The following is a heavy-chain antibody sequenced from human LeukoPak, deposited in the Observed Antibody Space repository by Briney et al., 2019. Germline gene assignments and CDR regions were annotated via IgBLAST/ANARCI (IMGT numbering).Heavy chain of an antibody. CDR1: GFTFSNYW. J-gene: IGHJ4*02. CDR3: AREGRGVRGALVDY. V-gene: IGHV3-74*01. Sequence: QAGGSLRLSCAASGFTFSNYWMHWVRQAPGKGLVWVSRVNSDGSSKNYADSVKGRFTISRDNAKNSLYLQMNSLRAEDTAVYYCAREGRGVRGALVDYWGQGTLVTVSS. CDR2: VNSDGSSK. D-gene: IGHD3-10*01.